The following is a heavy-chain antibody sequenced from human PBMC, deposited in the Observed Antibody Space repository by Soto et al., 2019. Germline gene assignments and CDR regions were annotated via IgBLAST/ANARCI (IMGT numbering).Heavy chain of an antibody. CDR1: GGSISSNY. CDR3: ARGVAITIIRGVVIPYYFDY. V-gene: IGHV4-59*01. CDR2: VYDSGST. J-gene: IGHJ4*02. Sequence: SETLSLTCTVSGGSISSNYWSWIRQPPGKGLEWIGYVYDSGSTNYNPSLKSRVTISVDTSKNQFSLRLNSVTATDTAVYYCARGVAITIIRGVVIPYYFDYWGQGTLVTVSS. D-gene: IGHD3-10*01.